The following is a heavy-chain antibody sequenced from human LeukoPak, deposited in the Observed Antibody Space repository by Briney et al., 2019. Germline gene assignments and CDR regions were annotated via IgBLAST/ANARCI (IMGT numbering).Heavy chain of an antibody. CDR1: GFTFNNYW. V-gene: IGHV3-7*01. CDR3: ARERGWELPSSFDS. Sequence: GGSLRLCCAASGFTFNNYWMSWVRQAPGKGLEWVANIKTDGGDKYYVGSVKGRFTISRDNDKNSMCLQMNSLRAEDTAVYYCARERGWELPSSFDSWGQGTLVTVSS. D-gene: IGHD1-26*01. J-gene: IGHJ4*02. CDR2: IKTDGGDK.